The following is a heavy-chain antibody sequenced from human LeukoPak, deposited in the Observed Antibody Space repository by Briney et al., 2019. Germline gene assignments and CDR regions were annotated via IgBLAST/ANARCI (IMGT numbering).Heavy chain of an antibody. J-gene: IGHJ4*02. CDR3: ARLLGYCSGGSCYPTVFDY. Sequence: KPSETLFLTCTVSGGSISSYYWSWIRQPPGKGLEWIGYIYYSGSTNYNPSLKSRVTISVDTSKNQFSLKLSSVTAADTAVYYCARLLGYCSGGSCYPTVFDYWGQGTLVTVSS. V-gene: IGHV4-59*01. D-gene: IGHD2-15*01. CDR1: GGSISSYY. CDR2: IYYSGST.